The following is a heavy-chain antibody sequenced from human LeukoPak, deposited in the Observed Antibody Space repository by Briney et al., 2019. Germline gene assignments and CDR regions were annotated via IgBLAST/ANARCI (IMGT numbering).Heavy chain of an antibody. CDR3: ARVCSSISCYGGNFDY. CDR2: IRNKANSHTT. J-gene: IGHJ4*02. Sequence: GGSLRLSCAASGFTFSDHYMDWVRQAPGKGLEWVGRIRNKANSHTTEYAASVKGRFTISRDDSKNSLYLQMNSLKTEDTAVYYCARVCSSISCYGGNFDYWGRGTLVTVSS. CDR1: GFTFSDHY. V-gene: IGHV3-72*01. D-gene: IGHD2-2*01.